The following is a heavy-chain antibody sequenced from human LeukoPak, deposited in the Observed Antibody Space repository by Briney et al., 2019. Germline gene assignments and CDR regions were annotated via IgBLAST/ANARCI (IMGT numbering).Heavy chain of an antibody. J-gene: IGHJ4*02. CDR3: ARYCSSTKCPFDY. V-gene: IGHV4-31*03. D-gene: IGHD2-2*01. CDR1: GGSISSGFYF. CDR2: MHHSGTA. Sequence: SETLSLTCTVSGGSISSGFYFWSWIRQHPGKGLEWVGYMHHSGTAFYNPSLESRVSIPMDTPKNEFSLRLSAVTDADTAVYYCARYCSSTKCPFDYWGQGTLVTVSS.